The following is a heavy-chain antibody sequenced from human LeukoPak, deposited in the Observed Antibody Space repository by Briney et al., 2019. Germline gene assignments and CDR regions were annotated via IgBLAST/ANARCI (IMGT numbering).Heavy chain of an antibody. CDR1: GFTFSTSD. Sequence: GGSLRLSCVASGFTFSTSDMNWVRQATRTRLDRVSYISRGGTNIYYAESVKGRFTISRDNAKKSLYLQMNSLRVEDTAVYYCARMGGNLSRWGQGTLVTVSS. CDR2: ISRGGTNI. J-gene: IGHJ4*02. V-gene: IGHV3-48*03. CDR3: ARMGGNLSR. D-gene: IGHD1-26*01.